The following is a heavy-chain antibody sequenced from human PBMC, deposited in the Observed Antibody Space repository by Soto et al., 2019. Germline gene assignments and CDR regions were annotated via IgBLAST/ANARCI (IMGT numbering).Heavy chain of an antibody. V-gene: IGHV3-48*02. CDR2: ISSSSSTI. Sequence: GGSLRLSCAASGFTFSSYSMNWVRQAPGKGPEWVSYISSSSSTIYYADSVKGRFTISRDNAKNSLYLQMNSLRDEDTAVYYCARDDRNDGEDKHLGYWGQGTLVTVSS. CDR3: ARDDRNDGEDKHLGY. J-gene: IGHJ4*02. D-gene: IGHD1-1*01. CDR1: GFTFSSYS.